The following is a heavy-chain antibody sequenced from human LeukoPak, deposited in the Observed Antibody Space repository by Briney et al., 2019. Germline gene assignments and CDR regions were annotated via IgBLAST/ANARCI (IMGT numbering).Heavy chain of an antibody. CDR2: ISAYNGNT. CDR1: GYTFTSYG. D-gene: IGHD6-6*01. J-gene: IGHJ4*02. V-gene: IGHV1-18*01. Sequence: ASVKVSCKASGYTFTSYGISWVRQAPGQGLEWMGWISAYNGNTNYAQKLQGRVTMTTDTSTSTAYMELRSLRSDDTAVYYCARKREYSSSSGFDYWGQGTLVTVSS. CDR3: ARKREYSSSSGFDY.